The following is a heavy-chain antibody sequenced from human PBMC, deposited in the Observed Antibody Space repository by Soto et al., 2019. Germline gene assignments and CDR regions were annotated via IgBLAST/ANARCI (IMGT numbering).Heavy chain of an antibody. J-gene: IGHJ4*02. CDR2: IGAAGDT. CDR1: GFTFSIYD. CDR3: ARADDYGGNLDY. D-gene: IGHD4-17*01. Sequence: RGSLGVGCVSSGFTFSIYDMHWVGQATGKGLEWVSAIGAAGDTYYPGSVKGRFTISRENAKNSLYLQMNSLRAGDTAVYYCARADDYGGNLDYWGQGTLVTVSS. V-gene: IGHV3-13*01.